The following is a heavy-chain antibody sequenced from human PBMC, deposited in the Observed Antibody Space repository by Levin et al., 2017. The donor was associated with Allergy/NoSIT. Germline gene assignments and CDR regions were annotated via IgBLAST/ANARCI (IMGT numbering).Heavy chain of an antibody. CDR2: IYYSGST. CDR3: AGYSSSWRTFDC. CDR1: GGSISSYY. J-gene: IGHJ4*02. Sequence: PSETLSLTCTVSGGSISSYYWSWIRQPPGKGLEWIGNIYYSGSTNYNPSLKSRVTISVDTSKNQFSLKLSSVTAADTAVYHCAGYSSSWRTFDCWGQGTLVTVSS. V-gene: IGHV4-59*08. D-gene: IGHD6-13*01.